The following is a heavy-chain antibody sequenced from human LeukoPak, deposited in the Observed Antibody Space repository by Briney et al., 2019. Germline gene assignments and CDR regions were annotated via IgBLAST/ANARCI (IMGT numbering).Heavy chain of an antibody. D-gene: IGHD3-9*01. V-gene: IGHV4-61*01. CDR3: ARGRGNYDILTGPYYYYGMDV. CDR2: IYYSGST. Sequence: PSETLSLTCTVSGGSVSSGSYYWRWIRQPPGKGLEWIVYIYYSGSTNYNPSLKSRVTISVDTSKNQFSLKLSSVTAADTAVYYCARGRGNYDILTGPYYYYGMDVWGQGTTVTVPS. J-gene: IGHJ6*02. CDR1: GGSVSSGSYY.